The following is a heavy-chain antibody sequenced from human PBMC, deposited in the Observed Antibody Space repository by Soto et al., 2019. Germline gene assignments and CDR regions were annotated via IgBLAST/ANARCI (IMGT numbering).Heavy chain of an antibody. CDR1: GFPFSHYA. D-gene: IGHD6-19*01. Sequence: GSLRLSCTASGFPFSHYAMNWVLQGPGTRLEWVADISGSGDSARYADSVRGRFTISRDNSRDTLYLQMNSLRVDDTAVYYCGKERRGSGWSVCNFWGQGALVTVSS. CDR2: ISGSGDSA. V-gene: IGHV3-23*01. J-gene: IGHJ4*02. CDR3: GKERRGSGWSVCNF.